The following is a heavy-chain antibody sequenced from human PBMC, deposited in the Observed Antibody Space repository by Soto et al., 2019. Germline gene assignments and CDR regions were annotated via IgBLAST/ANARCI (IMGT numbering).Heavy chain of an antibody. CDR2: IWYDGRNI. CDR1: GFTFSSYG. D-gene: IGHD2-15*01. J-gene: IGHJ6*02. Sequence: GGSLRLSCAAAGFTFSSYGMHWVRQAPGKGLEWVAVIWYDGRNIYYAEPVKGRFTISRDNSNNTLNLQMNSLRAEDTAVYYCARGSVGVVAIRYYYYGMDVWGQGTTVTVSS. CDR3: ARGSVGVVAIRYYYYGMDV. V-gene: IGHV3-33*01.